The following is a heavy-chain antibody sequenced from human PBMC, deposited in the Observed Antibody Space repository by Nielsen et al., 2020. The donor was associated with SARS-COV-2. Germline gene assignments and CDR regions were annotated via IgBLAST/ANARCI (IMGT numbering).Heavy chain of an antibody. CDR2: VSRDGSDT. V-gene: IGHV3-30*18. J-gene: IGHJ4*02. CDR3: AKDVWSGAHQIGPDY. Sequence: GGSLRLSCAASGFTFSNYGMHWVRQDAGKGLEWVAIVSRDGSDTFYVDSMKGRFTISRDNSKNTVYLQMNSLRAEDTAVYHCAKDVWSGAHQIGPDYWGQGTLVTVSS. D-gene: IGHD3-3*01. CDR1: GFTFSNYG.